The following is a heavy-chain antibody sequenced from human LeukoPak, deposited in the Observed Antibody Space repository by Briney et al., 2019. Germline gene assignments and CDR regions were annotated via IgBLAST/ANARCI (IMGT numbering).Heavy chain of an antibody. CDR2: ISSSSSYI. CDR1: GFTFSSYS. J-gene: IGHJ4*02. CDR3: ARGAPTDPNPDYVSILTPLDY. D-gene: IGHD3-16*01. Sequence: GGSLRLSCAASGFTFSSYSMNWVRQAPGKGLEWVSSISSSSSYIYYADSVKGRFTISRDNAKNSLYLQMNSLRAEDTAVYYCARGAPTDPNPDYVSILTPLDYWAREPWSPSPQ. V-gene: IGHV3-21*01.